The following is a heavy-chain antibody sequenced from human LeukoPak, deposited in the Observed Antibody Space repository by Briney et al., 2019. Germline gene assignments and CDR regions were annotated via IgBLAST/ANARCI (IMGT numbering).Heavy chain of an antibody. CDR3: ERAYYDSSGYPDAFDI. V-gene: IGHV4-59*01. D-gene: IGHD3-22*01. CDR1: GGSISSYY. Sequence: PSETLSLTCTVSGGSISSYYWSWIRQPPGKGLEWIGYIYYSGSTNYNPSLKSRVTISVDTSKNQFSLKLSSVTAADTAVYYCERAYYDSSGYPDAFDIWGQGTMVTVSS. CDR2: IYYSGST. J-gene: IGHJ3*02.